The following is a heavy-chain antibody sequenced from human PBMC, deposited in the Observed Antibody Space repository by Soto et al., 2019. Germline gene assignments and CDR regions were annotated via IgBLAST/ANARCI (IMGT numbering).Heavy chain of an antibody. CDR2: ISNSGRTL. CDR1: GFTFSDYY. D-gene: IGHD6-6*01. J-gene: IGHJ4*02. CDR3: ARDLVAVSGGVYSSSSGGYFFDF. Sequence: QVQLVESGGGLVKPGGSLRLSCAASGFTFSDYYMSWIRQAPGKGLEWVSYISNSGRTLYYADSMKGRFTISRDNARNSLVLQINSLRSDDTAVYYCARDLVAVSGGVYSSSSGGYFFDFWGQGTLVTVSS. V-gene: IGHV3-11*01.